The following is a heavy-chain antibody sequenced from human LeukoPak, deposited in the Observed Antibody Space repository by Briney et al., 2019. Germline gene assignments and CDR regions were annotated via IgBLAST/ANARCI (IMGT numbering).Heavy chain of an antibody. D-gene: IGHD3-10*01. V-gene: IGHV3-64*01. CDR3: ARSGTMVRGVLKYFDY. J-gene: IGHJ4*02. CDR1: GFTFSSYA. CDR2: ISSNGGST. Sequence: GGSLRLSCAASGFTFSSYAMHWVRQAPGKGLEYVSAISSNGGSTYYANSVKGRFTISRDNSKNTLYLQMGSLRAEDMAVYYCARSGTMVRGVLKYFDYWGQGTLVTVSS.